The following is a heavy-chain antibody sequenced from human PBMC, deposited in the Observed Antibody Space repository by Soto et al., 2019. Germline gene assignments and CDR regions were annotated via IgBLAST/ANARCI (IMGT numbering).Heavy chain of an antibody. V-gene: IGHV4-34*01. CDR1: GGSFSGYY. CDR3: ARHRGGASSQRYXDY. J-gene: IGHJ4*02. CDR2: IYYSGTT. Sequence: SETLSLTCAVYGGSFSGYYWSWIRQSPGKGLEWIGSIYYSGTTYYNPSLKSRVSMSVDTSRNQFSLKLSSVTAADTAVYFCARHRGGASSQRYXDYWGQGTQVTVSS. D-gene: IGHD1-26*01.